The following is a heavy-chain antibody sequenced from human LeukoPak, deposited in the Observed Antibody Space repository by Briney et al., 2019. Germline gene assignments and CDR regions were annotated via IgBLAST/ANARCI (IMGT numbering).Heavy chain of an antibody. CDR1: GFTFDDYG. V-gene: IGHV3-20*04. CDR3: ARAAAFWSGYYTSYYYYYMDV. J-gene: IGHJ6*03. D-gene: IGHD3-3*01. Sequence: GGSLRLSCAASGFTFDDYGMSWVRQAPGKGLEWVSGINWNGGSTGYVDSVKGRFTISRDNAKNSLYLQMNSLRAEDTAFYYCARAAAFWSGYYTSYYYYYMDVWGKGTTVTVSS. CDR2: INWNGGST.